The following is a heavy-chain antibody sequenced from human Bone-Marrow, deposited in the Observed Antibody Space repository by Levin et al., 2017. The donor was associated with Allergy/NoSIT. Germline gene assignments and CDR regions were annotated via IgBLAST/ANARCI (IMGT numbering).Heavy chain of an antibody. D-gene: IGHD2-15*01. Sequence: GESLKISCKGSGYNFATSWIGWVRQMPGKGLEWMGVIYPGDSDTRYSPSFQDQVTISADKSINTAYLQWSSLKASHTAMYYCARRCSGGSCCSGNSYGMEVWGQGTTVSVSS. V-gene: IGHV5-51*01. CDR3: ARRCSGGSCCSGNSYGMEV. CDR2: IYPGDSDT. J-gene: IGHJ6*02. CDR1: GYNFATSW.